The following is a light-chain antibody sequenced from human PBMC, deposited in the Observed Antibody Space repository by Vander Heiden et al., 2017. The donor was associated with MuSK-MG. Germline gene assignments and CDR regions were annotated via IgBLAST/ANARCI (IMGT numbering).Light chain of an antibody. J-gene: IGKJ4*01. CDR1: QSVSSSY. CDR2: GAS. Sequence: ETVLTQSPGTLSLSPGERATLSCRASQSVSSSYLAWYQQKPGQAPRLLIYGASSRATGIPDRFSGSGSGTDFTLTISRLEPEDFAVYYCQQDGSSALTFGGGTKVXIK. V-gene: IGKV3-20*01. CDR3: QQDGSSALT.